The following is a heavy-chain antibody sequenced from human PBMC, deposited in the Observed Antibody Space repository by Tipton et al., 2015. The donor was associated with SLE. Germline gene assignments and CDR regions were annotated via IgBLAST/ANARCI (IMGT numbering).Heavy chain of an antibody. CDR3: ARAPGLERPYYYYYYMDV. CDR1: GYSINNGFY. V-gene: IGHV4-38-2*02. D-gene: IGHD1-1*01. J-gene: IGHJ6*03. Sequence: TLSLTCTVSGYSINNGFYWGWIRQPPGKGLEWIGIIYHSGTTYYNPSLKSRVTISVDTSKNQFSLKLNSVTAADTAVYYCARAPGLERPYYYYYYMDVWGKGTTVTVSS. CDR2: IYHSGTT.